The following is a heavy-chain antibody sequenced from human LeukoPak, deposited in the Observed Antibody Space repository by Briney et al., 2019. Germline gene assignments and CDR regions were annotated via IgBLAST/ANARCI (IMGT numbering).Heavy chain of an antibody. J-gene: IGHJ4*02. Sequence: PGGSLRLSCAASGFTFSSYSMNWVRQAPGKGLEWVSSISSSSSYIYYADSVKGRFTISRDNAKNSLYLQMNSLRAEDTAMYYCARVRDSSGYPAASSYWGQGTLVTVSS. D-gene: IGHD3-22*01. CDR1: GFTFSSYS. V-gene: IGHV3-21*01. CDR2: ISSSSSYI. CDR3: ARVRDSSGYPAASSY.